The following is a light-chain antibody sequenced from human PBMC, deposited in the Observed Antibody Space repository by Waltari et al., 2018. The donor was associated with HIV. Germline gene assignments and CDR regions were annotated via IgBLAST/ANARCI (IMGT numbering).Light chain of an antibody. CDR3: ATWDGRLSGVV. CDR2: RNN. V-gene: IGLV1-47*01. CDR1: SSNIGSNY. J-gene: IGLJ2*01. Sequence: QSVLTQPPSASGTPGQRVTISCSGSSSNIGSNYVYWYQQLPGTTPKLLIYRNNHRPSGVPDRFSGSKSGTSASLAISGLRSEDEADYYCATWDGRLSGVVFGGGTKLTVL.